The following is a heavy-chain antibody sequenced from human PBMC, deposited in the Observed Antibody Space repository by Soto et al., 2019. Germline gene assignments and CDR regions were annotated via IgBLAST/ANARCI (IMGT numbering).Heavy chain of an antibody. CDR1: GFTFSSYG. CDR2: IWYDGSNK. CDR3: ARDRGVAYYYYGMDV. Sequence: QVQLVESGGGVVQPGRSLRVSCAASGFTFSSYGMHWVRQAPGKGLEWVAVIWYDGSNKYYADSVKGRFTISRDNSKNTLYLQMNSLRAEDTAVYDCARDRGVAYYYYGMDVWGQGTTVTVSS. V-gene: IGHV3-33*01. D-gene: IGHD2-15*01. J-gene: IGHJ6*02.